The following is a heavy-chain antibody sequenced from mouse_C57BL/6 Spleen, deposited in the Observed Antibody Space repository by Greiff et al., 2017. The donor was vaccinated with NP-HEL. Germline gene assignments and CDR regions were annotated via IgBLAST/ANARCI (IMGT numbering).Heavy chain of an antibody. CDR3: ARRAAPATGFAY. V-gene: IGHV1-52*01. J-gene: IGHJ3*01. CDR2: IDPSDSET. Sequence: QVQLKQPGAELVRPGSSVKLSCKASGYTFTSYWMHWVKQRPIQGLEWIGNIDPSDSETHYNQKFKDKATLTVDKSSSTAYMQLSSLTSEDSAVYYCARRAAPATGFAYWGQGTLVTVSA. CDR1: GYTFTSYW. D-gene: IGHD3-1*01.